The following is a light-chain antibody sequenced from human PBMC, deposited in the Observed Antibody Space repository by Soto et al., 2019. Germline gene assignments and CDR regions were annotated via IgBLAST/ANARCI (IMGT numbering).Light chain of an antibody. CDR2: AAS. V-gene: IGKV1-27*01. Sequence: DIQMTQSPSSLSSSVGDTVTITCRASQGISNYLAGYQQKPGQVPNLLIYAASTLQSGVPARFGGSGSGTDFTLTISRLRPEDVATYYCQKYNNAPRTFGQGPKVEL. CDR3: QKYNNAPRT. CDR1: QGISNY. J-gene: IGKJ1*01.